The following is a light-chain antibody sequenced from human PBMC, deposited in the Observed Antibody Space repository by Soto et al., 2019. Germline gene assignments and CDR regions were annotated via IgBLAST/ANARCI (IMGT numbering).Light chain of an antibody. J-gene: IGKJ5*01. CDR3: QKFNKYPIA. Sequence: IQLTQSPSSLSASVGDRVTITCRASQGISSYLAWYQQKPGKAPRVLFSVASTVQSGVPSRFSGSGSGTDFTLTISSLQPGDFATYYCQKFNKYPIAFGQGTGLEIK. V-gene: IGKV1-9*01. CDR2: VAS. CDR1: QGISSY.